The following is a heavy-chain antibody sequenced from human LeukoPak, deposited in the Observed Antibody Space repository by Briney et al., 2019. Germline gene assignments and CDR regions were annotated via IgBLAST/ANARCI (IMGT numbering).Heavy chain of an antibody. J-gene: IGHJ3*02. V-gene: IGHV4-4*07. CDR3: ARDRLVTPLRYAFDI. Sequence: SETLSLTCTVSGVSISSYYWSRIRQPAGKGLEWIGRIYTTGSTNYNPSLKSRVTMSVDTSKNQFSLKLSSVTAADTAVYYCARDRLVTPLRYAFDIWGQGTMVTVSS. CDR1: GVSISSYY. CDR2: IYTTGST. D-gene: IGHD4-23*01.